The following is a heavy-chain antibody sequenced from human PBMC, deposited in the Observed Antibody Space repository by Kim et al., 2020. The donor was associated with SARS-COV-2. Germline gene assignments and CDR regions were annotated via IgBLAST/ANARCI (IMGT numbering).Heavy chain of an antibody. CDR2: INWNGGST. J-gene: IGHJ4*02. V-gene: IGHV3-20*04. Sequence: GGSLRLSCAASGFTFDDYGMSWVRQAPGKGLEWVSGINWNGGSTGYADSVKGRFTISRDNAKNSLYLQMNSLRAEDTALYYCASDGPSGSYYSGFGYWGQGTLVTVSS. CDR1: GFTFDDYG. CDR3: ASDGPSGSYYSGFGY. D-gene: IGHD1-26*01.